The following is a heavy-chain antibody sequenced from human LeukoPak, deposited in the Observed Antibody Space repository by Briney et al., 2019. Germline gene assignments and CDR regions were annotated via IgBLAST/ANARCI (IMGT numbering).Heavy chain of an antibody. CDR1: GDSISSYY. D-gene: IGHD1-26*01. V-gene: IGHV4-59*08. J-gene: IGHJ6*02. Sequence: PSETLSLTCTVSGDSISSYYWSWIRQPPGKGLEWIGYIYYIGSTNYNPSLKSRVTISVDTSKNQFSLRLSSVTAADTAVYYCARRSAWELLGSDYYYGMDVWGQGTTVTVSS. CDR2: IYYIGST. CDR3: ARRSAWELLGSDYYYGMDV.